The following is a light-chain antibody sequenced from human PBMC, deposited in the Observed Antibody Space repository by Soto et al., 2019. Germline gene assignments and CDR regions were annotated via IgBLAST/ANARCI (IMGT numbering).Light chain of an antibody. CDR2: DVS. CDR1: QSISTW. Sequence: DIQITQSPSTLSASVGDRVTITCRASQSISTWLAWYQQKPGKAPKLLIYDVSSLESGVPSRFSGSGSGTEFTLTISSLQPDDVATYYCQQCNTFWTFGQGTKVDIK. J-gene: IGKJ1*01. CDR3: QQCNTFWT. V-gene: IGKV1-5*01.